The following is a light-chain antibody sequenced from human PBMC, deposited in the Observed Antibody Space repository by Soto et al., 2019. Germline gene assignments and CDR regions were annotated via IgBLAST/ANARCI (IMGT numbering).Light chain of an antibody. Sequence: EIVLTQSPGTLSLSPGERATLSCRASQSVSSNYLAWYQQKPGQAPRLLIYGASSRATGIPDRFSGSGSGTDFTLTISRLESEDLAVYYCQQYGNSKTFGQGTKVEIK. CDR1: QSVSSNY. CDR2: GAS. CDR3: QQYGNSKT. V-gene: IGKV3-20*01. J-gene: IGKJ1*01.